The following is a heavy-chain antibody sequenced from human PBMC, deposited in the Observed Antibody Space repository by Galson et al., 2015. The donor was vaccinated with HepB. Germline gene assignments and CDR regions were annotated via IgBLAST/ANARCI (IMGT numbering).Heavy chain of an antibody. Sequence: SLRLSCAASGFTFSSYGMHWVRQAPGKGLEWVAFIRYDGSNKYYADSVKGRFTISRDNSKNTLYLQMNSLRAEDTAVYYCAKDPRGWGGGHYFDYWGQGTLVTVSS. CDR2: IRYDGSNK. J-gene: IGHJ4*02. V-gene: IGHV3-30*02. CDR1: GFTFSSYG. D-gene: IGHD3-16*01. CDR3: AKDPRGWGGGHYFDY.